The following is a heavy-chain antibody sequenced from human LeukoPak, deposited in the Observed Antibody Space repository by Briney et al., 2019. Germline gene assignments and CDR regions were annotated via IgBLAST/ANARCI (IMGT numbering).Heavy chain of an antibody. CDR3: ARELVRGVIRFDP. J-gene: IGHJ5*02. V-gene: IGHV1-2*02. Sequence: ASVKVSCKASGYTFTGYYIHWVRQAPGHGLEWMGWINPNSGGTNYAQKFQGRVTMTRDTSISTAYMELSRLRSDDTAVYYCARELVRGVIRFDPWGQGTLVTVSS. CDR1: GYTFTGYY. CDR2: INPNSGGT. D-gene: IGHD3-10*01.